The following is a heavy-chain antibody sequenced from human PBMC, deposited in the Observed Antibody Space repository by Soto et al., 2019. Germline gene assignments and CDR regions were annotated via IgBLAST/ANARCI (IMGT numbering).Heavy chain of an antibody. CDR1: GYTFTSYY. J-gene: IGHJ3*02. CDR2: INPSGGST. V-gene: IGHV1-46*01. CDR3: ASLTRTGGGRGSDAFDI. Sequence: ASVKVSCKASGYTFTSYYMHWVRQAPGRGLEWMGIINPSGGSTSYAQKFQGRVTMTRDTSTSTVYMELSSLRSEDTAVYYCASLTRTGGGRGSDAFDIWGQGTMVTVSS. D-gene: IGHD7-27*01.